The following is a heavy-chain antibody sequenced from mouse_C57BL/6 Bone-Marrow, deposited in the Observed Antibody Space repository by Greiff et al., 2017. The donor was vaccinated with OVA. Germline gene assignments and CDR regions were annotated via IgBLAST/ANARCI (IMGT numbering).Heavy chain of an antibody. V-gene: IGHV1-53*01. J-gene: IGHJ1*03. CDR1: GYTFTSYW. D-gene: IGHD2-5*01. Sequence: QVQLQQPGTELVKPGASVKLSCKASGYTFTSYWMHWVKQRPGQGLEWIGNINPSNGGTNYNEKFKSKATLTVDKSSSTAYMQLSSLTSEDSAVYYCARPLYSNYYWYFDVWGTGTTVTVSS. CDR2: INPSNGGT. CDR3: ARPLYSNYYWYFDV.